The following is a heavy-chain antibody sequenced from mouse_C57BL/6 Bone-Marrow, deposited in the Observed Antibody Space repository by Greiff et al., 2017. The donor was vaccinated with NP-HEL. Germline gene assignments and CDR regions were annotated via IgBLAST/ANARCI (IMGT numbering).Heavy chain of an antibody. Sequence: VQLQQSGAELAKPGASVKLSCKASGYTFTSYWMHWVKQRPGQGLEWIGYINPSSGYTKYNQKFKDKATLTADKSSSTAYMQLSSLTYEDSAVYYCARDDYDEVVPLYYAMDYWGQGTSVTVSS. V-gene: IGHV1-7*01. J-gene: IGHJ4*01. D-gene: IGHD2-4*01. CDR2: INPSSGYT. CDR1: GYTFTSYW. CDR3: ARDDYDEVVPLYYAMDY.